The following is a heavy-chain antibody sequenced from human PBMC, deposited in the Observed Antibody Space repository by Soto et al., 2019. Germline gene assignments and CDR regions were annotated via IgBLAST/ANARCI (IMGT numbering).Heavy chain of an antibody. Sequence: PGGSLRLSCAASGFTFSRQSMSWVRQSPGKGLEWVSSLSGDSLGIYYGDSVKGRFTISRDNSKNTLYLHMISLRAEDTAVYYCVKGAGTSPFDSWGQGTQVTVSS. CDR2: LSGDSLGI. V-gene: IGHV3-23*01. CDR1: GFTFSRQS. J-gene: IGHJ4*02. CDR3: VKGAGTSPFDS.